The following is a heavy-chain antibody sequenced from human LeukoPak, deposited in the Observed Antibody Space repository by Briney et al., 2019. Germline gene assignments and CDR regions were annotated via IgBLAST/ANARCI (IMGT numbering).Heavy chain of an antibody. Sequence: SVTVSCKASGGTFSSYAISWVRQAPGQGLEWMGGIIPIFGTANYAQKFQGRVTITADESTSTAYMELSSLRSEDTAVYYCARAVYSSSWDYYYYYGMDVWGQGTTVTVSS. CDR3: ARAVYSSSWDYYYYYGMDV. J-gene: IGHJ6*02. CDR2: IIPIFGTA. V-gene: IGHV1-69*13. D-gene: IGHD6-13*01. CDR1: GGTFSSYA.